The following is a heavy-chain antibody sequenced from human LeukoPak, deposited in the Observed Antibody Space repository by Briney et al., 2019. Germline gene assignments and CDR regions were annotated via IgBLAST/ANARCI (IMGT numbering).Heavy chain of an antibody. CDR3: AREYGSGSSRRRFDP. CDR2: ISSSSVTI. Sequence: GGSLRLSCAASGFTFSSYAMNWVRQAPGKGLEWISYISSSSVTIYYADSVKGRFTISRDNAKNSLYLQMNSLRAEDTAVYYCAREYGSGSSRRRFDPWGQGTLVTVSS. D-gene: IGHD3-10*01. CDR1: GFTFSSYA. V-gene: IGHV3-48*04. J-gene: IGHJ5*02.